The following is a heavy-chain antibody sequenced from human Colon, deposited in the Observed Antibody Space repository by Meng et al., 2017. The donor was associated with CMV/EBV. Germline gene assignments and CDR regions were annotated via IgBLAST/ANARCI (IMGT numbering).Heavy chain of an antibody. Sequence: SGPTLVKPTQTLTLTCHCSGFSLITSGVGVGWIRQPPGKALEWLALIYWNDDKRYSPSLKSRLTITKATAKNQVVLTMTNMDPVDTATYYCAHASGGYCSSTSCLVPFDYWGQGTLVTVSS. CDR1: GFSLITSGVG. J-gene: IGHJ4*02. CDR2: IYWNDDK. D-gene: IGHD2-2*01. V-gene: IGHV2-5*01. CDR3: AHASGGYCSSTSCLVPFDY.